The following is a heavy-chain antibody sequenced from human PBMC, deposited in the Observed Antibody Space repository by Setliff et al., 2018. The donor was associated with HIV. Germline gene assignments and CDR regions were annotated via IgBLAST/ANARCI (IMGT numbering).Heavy chain of an antibody. CDR3: ARNSDTAGYFLY. CDR1: GGTFTSYA. Sequence: SVKVSCKASGGTFTSYAIHWVRQAPGQGLEWMGGIIPIVGITNYAQKFQVRVTITADKSTNTAYMDLHSLTSKDTAVYYCARNSDTAGYFLYWGQGTPVTVSS. D-gene: IGHD6-13*01. V-gene: IGHV1-69*10. CDR2: IIPIVGIT. J-gene: IGHJ1*01.